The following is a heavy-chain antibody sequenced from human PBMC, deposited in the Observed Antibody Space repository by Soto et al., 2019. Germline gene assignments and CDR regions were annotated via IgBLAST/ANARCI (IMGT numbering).Heavy chain of an antibody. Sequence: QVQLVESGGGVVQPGRSLRLSCAASGFTFSSYGMHWVRQAPGKGLEWVAVIWYDGSNKYYADSVKGRFTISRDNSKNTLYLQMNSLRAEDTAVYYCARDKRVYYGSGSYLSYWGQGTLVTVSS. CDR3: ARDKRVYYGSGSYLSY. J-gene: IGHJ4*02. D-gene: IGHD3-10*01. V-gene: IGHV3-33*01. CDR1: GFTFSSYG. CDR2: IWYDGSNK.